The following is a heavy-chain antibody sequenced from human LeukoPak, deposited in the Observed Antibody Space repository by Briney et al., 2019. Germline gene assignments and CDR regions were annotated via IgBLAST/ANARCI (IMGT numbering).Heavy chain of an antibody. CDR1: GGTFSSYA. Sequence: SVKVSCKASGGTFSSYAISWVRQAPGQGLEWMGGIIPIFGTANYAQKFQGRVTITTDESTSTAYMELSSLRSEDTAVYYCARVGRSGGSCYSTFDYWGQGTLVTVSS. CDR2: IIPIFGTA. CDR3: ARVGRSGGSCYSTFDY. V-gene: IGHV1-69*05. D-gene: IGHD2-15*01. J-gene: IGHJ4*02.